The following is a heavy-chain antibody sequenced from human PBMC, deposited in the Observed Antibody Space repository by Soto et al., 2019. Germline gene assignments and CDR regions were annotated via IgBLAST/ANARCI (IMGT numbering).Heavy chain of an antibody. J-gene: IGHJ4*02. V-gene: IGHV3-9*01. Sequence: GGSLRLSCAASGFTFDDYAMHWVRQAPGKGLEWVSGISWNSGSIGYADSVKGRFTISRDNAKNSLYLQMNSLRAEDTALYYCAKDKALELRSPFYDYWGQGTLVTVSS. CDR2: ISWNSGSI. CDR1: GFTFDDYA. D-gene: IGHD1-7*01. CDR3: AKDKALELRSPFYDY.